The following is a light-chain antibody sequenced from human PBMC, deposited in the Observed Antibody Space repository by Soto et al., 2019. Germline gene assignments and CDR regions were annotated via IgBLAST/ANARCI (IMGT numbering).Light chain of an antibody. V-gene: IGKV3-11*01. Sequence: EIELTQSPATLSLSPGERATLSCRASQNINNYLAWYQQKPGQTPRLLIYDASTKATDIPARFSGSGSGTDFTFTISGLEPEDFAVYYCQQRVTWPGTFGGGTKVDIK. CDR1: QNINNY. J-gene: IGKJ4*01. CDR2: DAS. CDR3: QQRVTWPGT.